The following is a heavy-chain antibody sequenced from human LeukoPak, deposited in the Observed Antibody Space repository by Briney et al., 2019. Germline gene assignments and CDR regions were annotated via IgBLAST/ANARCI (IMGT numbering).Heavy chain of an antibody. J-gene: IGHJ4*02. CDR3: ASLYSGSYDTGSFDYFNY. CDR1: GGSISSGPYY. Sequence: SETLSLTCTVSGGSISSGPYYWTWIRQHPGKGLEWIGYIYYSGSSDSNPSLKSRVTISVDTSKNQFSLKLSSVTAADTAVYYCASLYSGSYDTGSFDYFNYWGQGTLVTVSS. D-gene: IGHD1-26*01. CDR2: IYYSGSS. V-gene: IGHV4-31*03.